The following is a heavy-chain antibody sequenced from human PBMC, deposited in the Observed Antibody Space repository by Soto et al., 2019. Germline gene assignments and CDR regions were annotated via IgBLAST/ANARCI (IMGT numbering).Heavy chain of an antibody. J-gene: IGHJ4*02. D-gene: IGHD2-21*01. CDR3: VNDLHTSDWC. Sequence: RGSLRLSSSASGFTSSVHTMYWVRQAPGKGLEYVSAIGPNGGVAYYANSVHGRFTISRDNSKNTMYLQINSLRVEDTAPYYRVNDLHTSDWCWGAGTLVTVSS. CDR2: IGPNGGVA. CDR1: GFTSSVHT. V-gene: IGHV3-64D*06.